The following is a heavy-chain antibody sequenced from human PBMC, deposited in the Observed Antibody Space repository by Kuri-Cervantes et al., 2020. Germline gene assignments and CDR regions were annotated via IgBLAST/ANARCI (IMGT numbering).Heavy chain of an antibody. D-gene: IGHD3-10*01. V-gene: IGHV1-2*02. Sequence: ASVKVSCKASGYTFTGYYMHWVRQAPGQGLEWMGWINPNSGGTNYAQKFQGRVTMTRDTSTSIVYMELSSLRSEDTAVYYCARASLGGYYFDYWGQGTLVTVSS. J-gene: IGHJ4*02. CDR1: GYTFTGYY. CDR3: ARASLGGYYFDY. CDR2: INPNSGGT.